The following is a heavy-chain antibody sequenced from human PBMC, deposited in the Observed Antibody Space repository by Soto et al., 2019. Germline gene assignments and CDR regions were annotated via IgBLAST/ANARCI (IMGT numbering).Heavy chain of an antibody. V-gene: IGHV3-21*01. Sequence: EVQLVESGGGLVKPGGSLRLSCAASGFTFSSYSMNWVRQAPGKGLVWVSSISSSSSYIYYADSVKGRFTISRDNAKNSLYLQMNSLRAEDTAVYYCARVVVVPAAGIDYWGQGTLVTVSS. J-gene: IGHJ4*02. CDR1: GFTFSSYS. CDR2: ISSSSSYI. CDR3: ARVVVVPAAGIDY. D-gene: IGHD2-2*01.